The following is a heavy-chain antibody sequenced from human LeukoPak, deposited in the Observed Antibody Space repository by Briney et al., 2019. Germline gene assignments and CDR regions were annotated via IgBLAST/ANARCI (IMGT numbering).Heavy chain of an antibody. Sequence: SETLFLTCTVSGDSVSSISYYWSWIRQHPGKGLEWIGCIYYSGGTYYNPSLKSRITISVDTSRNQFSLKLSSVTAADTAVYYSARQIYGDYPWRRYFDLWGRGTLVSVSS. V-gene: IGHV4-31*03. CDR3: ARQIYGDYPWRRYFDL. D-gene: IGHD4-17*01. CDR2: IYYSGGT. J-gene: IGHJ2*01. CDR1: GDSVSSISYY.